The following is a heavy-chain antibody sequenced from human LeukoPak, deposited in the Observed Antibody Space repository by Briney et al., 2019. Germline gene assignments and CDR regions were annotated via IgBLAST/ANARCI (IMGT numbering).Heavy chain of an antibody. D-gene: IGHD3-22*01. CDR2: IYYSGST. Sequence: SETLSLTCTVSGGSISSYYWSWLRQPPGKGLEWIGYIYYSGSTNYNPSLKSRVTISVDTSKNQFSLKLSSVTAADTAVYYCARGDTYYYDSSGFPHYFDYWGQGTLVTVSS. CDR3: ARGDTYYYDSSGFPHYFDY. CDR1: GGSISSYY. J-gene: IGHJ4*02. V-gene: IGHV4-59*08.